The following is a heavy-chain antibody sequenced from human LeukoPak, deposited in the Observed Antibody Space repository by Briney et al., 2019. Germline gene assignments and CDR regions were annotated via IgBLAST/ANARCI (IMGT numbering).Heavy chain of an antibody. D-gene: IGHD3-10*02. J-gene: IGHJ6*04. CDR1: GFTFSSSG. CDR3: AELGITMIGGV. CDR2: ISSSSSYI. Sequence: PGGSLRLSCAASGFTFSSSGMSWVRQAPGKGLEWVSAISSSSSYIYYADSVKGRFTISRDNAKNSLYLQMNSLRAEDTAVYYCAELGITMIGGVWGKGTTVTISS. V-gene: IGHV3-21*01.